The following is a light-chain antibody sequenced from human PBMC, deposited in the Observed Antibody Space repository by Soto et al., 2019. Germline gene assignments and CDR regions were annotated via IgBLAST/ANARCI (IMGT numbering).Light chain of an antibody. CDR2: GVS. Sequence: DIQMTQSPSTLSASVGDSVSITCRASQAISGWLAWYQQKPGKAPELLIFGVSISESGVPSRFSGSGSGREYTLTISSLQPDDYATYFCQQYHTYSTFGQGTKVEVK. CDR1: QAISGW. V-gene: IGKV1-5*01. CDR3: QQYHTYST. J-gene: IGKJ1*01.